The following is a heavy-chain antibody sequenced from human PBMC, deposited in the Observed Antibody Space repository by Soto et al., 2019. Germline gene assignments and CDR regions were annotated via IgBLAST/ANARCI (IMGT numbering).Heavy chain of an antibody. CDR2: INHSGST. D-gene: IGHD3-10*01. CDR1: GGSLSGYY. V-gene: IGHV4-34*01. CDR3: AGALWFGEKNWFDP. Sequence: QVQLQQWVAGLLKPSETLSLTCAVYGGSLSGYYWSWIRQPPGKGLEWIGEINHSGSTNYNPSLKSRVTISVDTSKNQFSLKLSSVTAADTAVYYCAGALWFGEKNWFDPWGQGTLVTVSS. J-gene: IGHJ5*02.